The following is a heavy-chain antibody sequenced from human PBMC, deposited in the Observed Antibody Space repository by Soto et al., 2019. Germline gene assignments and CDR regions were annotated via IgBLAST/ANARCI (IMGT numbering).Heavy chain of an antibody. CDR2: ITPYNGNA. CDR1: GYTFSNFG. Sequence: ASVKVSCKASGYTFSNFGINWVRQAPGQGLEWMGWITPYNGNANYAQKYQDRLTVTTDTSTNTAYLELRSLRSDDTAVYFCARARVYSGAYHDYWGQGTLVTVSS. V-gene: IGHV1-18*04. CDR3: ARARVYSGAYHDY. J-gene: IGHJ4*02. D-gene: IGHD1-26*01.